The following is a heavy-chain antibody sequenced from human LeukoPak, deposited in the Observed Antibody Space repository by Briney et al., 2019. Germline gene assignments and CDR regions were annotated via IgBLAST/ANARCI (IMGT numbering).Heavy chain of an antibody. J-gene: IGHJ4*01. CDR1: GFTFTNYA. CDR2: ISGSGGTT. CDR3: PKRHSDFWSGYENQMYYFDQ. Sequence: GGSLRLSCAASGFTFTNYAMSWVRQAPGKGLEWVSAISGSGGTTYYADSVKGRFTISRDNSKNTLYLQMNSLRAEDTAVYYCPKRHSDFWSGYENQMYYFDQWGHGTLVTVSS. D-gene: IGHD3-3*01. V-gene: IGHV3-23*01.